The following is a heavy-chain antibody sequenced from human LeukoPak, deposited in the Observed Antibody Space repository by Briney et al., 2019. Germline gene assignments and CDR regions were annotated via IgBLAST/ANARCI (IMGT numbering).Heavy chain of an antibody. CDR3: ARRRYYYDSSGYGGMDY. D-gene: IGHD3-22*01. V-gene: IGHV4-38-2*02. J-gene: IGHJ4*02. Sequence: KPSETLSLTCTVSGYSVSSGYFWGWIRQPPGKGLEWIGSVYHSGSTYYNPSLKSRVTISVDTSKNQFSLKLSSVTAADTAVYYCARRRYYYDSSGYGGMDYWGQGTLVTVSS. CDR2: VYHSGST. CDR1: GYSVSSGYF.